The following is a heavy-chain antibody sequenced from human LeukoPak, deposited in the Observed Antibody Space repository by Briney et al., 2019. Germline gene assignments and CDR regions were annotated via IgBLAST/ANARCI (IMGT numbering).Heavy chain of an antibody. J-gene: IGHJ6*03. D-gene: IGHD4-17*01. CDR2: IYYSGST. Sequence: PSETLSLTCTVSGGSISRSIYYWGWIRQPPGKGLEWIGSIYYSGSTYYNPSLKSRVTMSVDTSKNQFSLKLSSVTAADTAVYYCARDLGTVTTPTYYYYYVDVWGKGTTVTVSS. CDR1: GGSISRSIYY. CDR3: ARDLGTVTTPTYYYYYVDV. V-gene: IGHV4-39*07.